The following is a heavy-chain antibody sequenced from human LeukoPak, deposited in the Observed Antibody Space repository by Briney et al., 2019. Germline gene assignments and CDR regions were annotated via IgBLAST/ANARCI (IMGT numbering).Heavy chain of an antibody. D-gene: IGHD6-19*01. Sequence: GGSLRLSCAASVFTFSDYYMSWIRQAPGHGLEWVSYISSSGSTIYYADSVKGRFTISRDNAKKSLYLQMNSLRDADRDVYYFWIFRSRVSSGWYLYYCYMVVRGKGTTVSVPS. V-gene: IGHV3-11*04. CDR2: ISSSGSTI. CDR3: WIFRSRVSSGWYLYYCYMVV. CDR1: VFTFSDYY. J-gene: IGHJ6*03.